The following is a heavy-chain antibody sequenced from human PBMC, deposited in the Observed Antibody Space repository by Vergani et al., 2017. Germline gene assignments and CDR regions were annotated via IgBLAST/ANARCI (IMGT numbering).Heavy chain of an antibody. CDR3: ANTYGSGYKVRSDY. Sequence: EVQLVESGGGLVKPGGSLRLSCAASGFSFSNYGMTWVRQAPGKGLEWVSTISASGASTYYADSVKGRFTISRDNSKNTLYLQMNSLRDDDTAVYYCANTYGSGYKVRSDYWGQGTLVTVSS. D-gene: IGHD2-15*01. CDR1: GFSFSNYG. J-gene: IGHJ4*02. CDR2: ISASGAST. V-gene: IGHV3-23*04.